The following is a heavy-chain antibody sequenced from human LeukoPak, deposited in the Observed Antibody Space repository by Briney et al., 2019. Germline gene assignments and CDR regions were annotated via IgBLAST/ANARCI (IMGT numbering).Heavy chain of an antibody. Sequence: GASVKVSYRASGGTFSSYAISWVRQAPGQGLEWMGGIIPIFGTANYAQKFQGRVTITADESTSTAYMELSSLRSEDTAVSYCARGYYYDSSGYYYVPFDYWGQGTLVTVSS. CDR3: ARGYYYDSSGYYYVPFDY. D-gene: IGHD3-22*01. J-gene: IGHJ4*02. V-gene: IGHV1-69*13. CDR2: IIPIFGTA. CDR1: GGTFSSYA.